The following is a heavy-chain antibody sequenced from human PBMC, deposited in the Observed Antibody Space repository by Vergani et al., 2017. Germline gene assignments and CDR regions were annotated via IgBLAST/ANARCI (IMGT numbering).Heavy chain of an antibody. CDR2: ISSSGSTI. D-gene: IGHD1-26*01. J-gene: IGHJ3*02. CDR3: ASLKVGATTGFVADI. Sequence: EVQLVESGGGLVKPGGSLRLSCAASGFTFSSYSMNWVRQAPGKGLEWVSSISSSGSTIYYADSVKGRFTISRDNAKNSLYLQMNSLRAEDTAVYYCASLKVGATTGFVADIWGQGTMVTVSS. CDR1: GFTFSSYS. V-gene: IGHV3-21*04.